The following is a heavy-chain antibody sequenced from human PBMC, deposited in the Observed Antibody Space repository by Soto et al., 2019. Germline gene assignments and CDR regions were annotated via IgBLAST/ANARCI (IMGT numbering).Heavy chain of an antibody. J-gene: IGHJ4*02. V-gene: IGHV3-7*01. Sequence: EVQLVESGGGLVQPGGSLRLSCVASGFSFSSYWMKWVRQAPGKGLETVANIKGDGSEKTYVDSVKGRFTISRDNANNSLYLEMDSLRAEDMAVYYCARNRGWDTLDYWGQGTLVTVSS. CDR1: GFSFSSYW. D-gene: IGHD6-19*01. CDR2: IKGDGSEK. CDR3: ARNRGWDTLDY.